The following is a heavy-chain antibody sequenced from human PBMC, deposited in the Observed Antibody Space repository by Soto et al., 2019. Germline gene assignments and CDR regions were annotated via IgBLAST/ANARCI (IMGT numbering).Heavy chain of an antibody. J-gene: IGHJ3*02. Sequence: GSGPTLVNPTQTLTLTCTFSGFSLSTSGVGVGWIRQPPGKALEWLALIYWDDDKRYSPSLKSRLTITKDTSKNQVVLTMTNMDPVDTATYYCAHRTVVVAAILGDYGHHHDAFDIWGQGTMVTVSS. D-gene: IGHD2-15*01. CDR3: AHRTVVVAAILGDYGHHHDAFDI. CDR2: IYWDDDK. CDR1: GFSLSTSGVG. V-gene: IGHV2-5*02.